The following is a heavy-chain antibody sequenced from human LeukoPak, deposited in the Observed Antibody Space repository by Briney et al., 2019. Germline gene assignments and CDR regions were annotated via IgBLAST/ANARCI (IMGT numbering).Heavy chain of an antibody. V-gene: IGHV5-51*01. CDR3: ARWAANQGQLWFDY. CDR2: IYPGDSDT. D-gene: IGHD5-18*01. J-gene: IGHJ4*02. CDR1: GYSFTSYW. Sequence: GLSLKISSKGSGYSFTSYWIGWARPMPGKGLEWMGIIYPGDSDTRYSPSFQGQVTISADKSISTAYLQWSSLKASDTAMYYCARWAANQGQLWFDYWGQGTLVTVSS.